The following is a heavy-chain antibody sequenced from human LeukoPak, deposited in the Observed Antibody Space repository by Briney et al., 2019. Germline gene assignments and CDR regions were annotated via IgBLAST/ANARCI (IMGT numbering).Heavy chain of an antibody. CDR1: GYTVTGYY. CDR2: INPNSGGT. J-gene: IGHJ6*02. V-gene: IGHV1-2*02. D-gene: IGHD3-3*01. CDR3: ATDQEAYYDFSSGYYKPHGMDV. Sequence: ASVKVSCTASGYTVTGYYMHWVRQAPGQGLEWMGWINPNSGGTNYAQKSPGRVTMTRETSISTAYMELSRLRSDDTAVYYCATDQEAYYDFSSGYYKPHGMDVWGQGTPVTVSS.